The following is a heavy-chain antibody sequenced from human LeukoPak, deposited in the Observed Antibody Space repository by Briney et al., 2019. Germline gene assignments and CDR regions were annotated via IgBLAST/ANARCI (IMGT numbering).Heavy chain of an antibody. V-gene: IGHV1-69*06. D-gene: IGHD1-14*01. J-gene: IGHJ4*02. CDR1: GGTFSSYA. CDR3: ARAFRNEVVLDY. CDR2: IIPIFGTA. Sequence: SVKVSCEASGGTFSSYAISWVRQAPGQGLEWMGGIIPIFGTANYAQKFQGRVTITADKSTSTAYMELSSLRSEDTAVYYCARAFRNEVVLDYWGQGTLVTVSS.